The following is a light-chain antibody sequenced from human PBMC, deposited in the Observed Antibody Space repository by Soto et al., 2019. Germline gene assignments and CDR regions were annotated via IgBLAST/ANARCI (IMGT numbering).Light chain of an antibody. J-gene: IGKJ2*01. CDR1: RNRLYSSNNKNY. CDR3: QQYYTTPRT. Sequence: DIVMTQSPDSLAVSLGERATINYKSSRNRLYSSNNKNYFAWYQQKPGQPPKFLIYWASTRESGVPDRFSGSGSGTDFTLTISSLQAEDVAVYYCQQYYTTPRTFGQGTKLEI. V-gene: IGKV4-1*01. CDR2: WAS.